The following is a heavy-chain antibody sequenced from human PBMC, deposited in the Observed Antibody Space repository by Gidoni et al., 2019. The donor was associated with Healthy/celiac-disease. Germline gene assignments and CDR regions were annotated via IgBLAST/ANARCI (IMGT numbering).Heavy chain of an antibody. CDR1: GFTFSSYC. CDR3: AREPGRVTTAAAGKRFDY. V-gene: IGHV3-33*01. D-gene: IGHD6-13*01. Sequence: QVQLVESGGGVVQPGRSLRLSCAASGFTFSSYCLPWVRQAPGKGLEWVAVIWYEGSNKDYADAGKGRFTISRDNSKNTLYLQMNSLRAEDTAVYYCAREPGRVTTAAAGKRFDYWGQGTLVTVSS. J-gene: IGHJ4*02. CDR2: IWYEGSNK.